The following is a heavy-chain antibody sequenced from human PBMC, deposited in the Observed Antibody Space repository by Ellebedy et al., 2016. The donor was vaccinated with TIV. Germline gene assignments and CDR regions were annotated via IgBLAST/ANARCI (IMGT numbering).Heavy chain of an antibody. J-gene: IGHJ4*02. Sequence: PGGSLRLSCEASGFTFGSHNMHWVRQTPGRGLEWVAVISHDGSKEYYAESMKGRFTISRDIFARTVHLQMSSLRGEDTGLYYCAREYTGTYYADYFDYWGQGTLVSVSS. CDR2: ISHDGSKE. CDR3: AREYTGTYYADYFDY. V-gene: IGHV3-30-3*01. D-gene: IGHD1-26*01. CDR1: GFTFGSHN.